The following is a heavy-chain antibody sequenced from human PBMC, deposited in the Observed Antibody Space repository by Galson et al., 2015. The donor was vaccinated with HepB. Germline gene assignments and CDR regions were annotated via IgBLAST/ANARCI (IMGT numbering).Heavy chain of an antibody. J-gene: IGHJ3*02. CDR2: IYGGGGG. CDR1: GFTVSSKY. D-gene: IGHD3-22*01. V-gene: IGHV3-66*01. CDR3: ARSSADSSGYYNGPDDALDI. Sequence: SLRLSCAASGFTVSSKYMTWVRQAPGKGLEWVSFIYGGGGGDNADSLKGRFTLSRDTSQNTPGLQNKSLRVEDTAMYYCARSSADSSGYYNGPDDALDIWGQGTMVTVSS.